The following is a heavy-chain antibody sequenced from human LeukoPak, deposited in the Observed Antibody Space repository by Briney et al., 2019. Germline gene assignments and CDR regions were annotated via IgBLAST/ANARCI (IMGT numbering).Heavy chain of an antibody. J-gene: IGHJ4*02. V-gene: IGHV3-30*02. CDR2: MRFDGSIK. CDR1: GFTFSSYG. Sequence: GGSLRLSCAASGFTFSSYGMHWVRQAPGKGLEWVAFMRFDGSIKYYADSVKGRFTISRDNSKNTLYLQMSSLRVEDTAVYYCAKDGGDGGYDLYYWGQGTLVTVFS. D-gene: IGHD5-12*01. CDR3: AKDGGDGGYDLYY.